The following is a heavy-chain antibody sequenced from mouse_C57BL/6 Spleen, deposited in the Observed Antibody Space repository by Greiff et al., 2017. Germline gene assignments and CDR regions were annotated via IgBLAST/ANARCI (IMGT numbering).Heavy chain of an antibody. D-gene: IGHD1-1*01. CDR3: APFTTVVRGYAMDY. CDR1: GYSITSGYY. Sequence: EVKLQESGPGLVKPSQSLSLTCSVTGYSITSGYYWNWIRQFPGNKLEWMGYISYDGSNNYNPSLKNRISITRDTSKNQFFLKLNSVTTEDTATYYCAPFTTVVRGYAMDYWGQGTSVTVSS. V-gene: IGHV3-6*01. CDR2: ISYDGSN. J-gene: IGHJ4*01.